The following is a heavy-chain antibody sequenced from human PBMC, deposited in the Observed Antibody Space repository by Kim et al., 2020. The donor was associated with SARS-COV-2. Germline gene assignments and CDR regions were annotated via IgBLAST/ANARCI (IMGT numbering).Heavy chain of an antibody. CDR3: ARRIAVVYYMDV. V-gene: IGHV4-34*04. J-gene: IGHJ6*03. D-gene: IGHD2-21*01. Sequence: NHPSQKSRATTSIDTSRNQFSLKLRSVTAAETAVYYCARRIAVVYYMDVWGKGTPVTVSS.